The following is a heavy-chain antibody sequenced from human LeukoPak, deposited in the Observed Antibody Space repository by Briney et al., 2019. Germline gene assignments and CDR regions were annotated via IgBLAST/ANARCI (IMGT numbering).Heavy chain of an antibody. CDR3: ATTYYYDSSSYYPVLDAFDI. J-gene: IGHJ3*02. CDR2: INPNSGGT. Sequence: ASVKVSCKASGYTFSAYHMHWVRQAPGQGLKWMGWINPNSGGTNYAQKFQGRVTMTRDTSISTAYMELSRLRFDDTAVYYCATTYYYDSSSYYPVLDAFDIWGQGTMVTVSS. V-gene: IGHV1-2*02. CDR1: GYTFSAYH. D-gene: IGHD3-22*01.